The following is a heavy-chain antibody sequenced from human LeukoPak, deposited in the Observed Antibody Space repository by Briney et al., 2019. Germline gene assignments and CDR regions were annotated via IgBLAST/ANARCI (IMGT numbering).Heavy chain of an antibody. J-gene: IGHJ4*02. CDR1: GGSISSSSYY. CDR3: ARYGSGSYYKYASFDY. Sequence: SETLSLTCTVSGGSISSSSYYWGWIRQPPGKGLEWIGSIYYSGSTYYNPSLKSRVTISVDTSKNQFSLKLSSVTAADTAVYYCARYGSGSYYKYASFDYWGQGTLVTVSS. CDR2: IYYSGST. V-gene: IGHV4-39*07. D-gene: IGHD3-10*01.